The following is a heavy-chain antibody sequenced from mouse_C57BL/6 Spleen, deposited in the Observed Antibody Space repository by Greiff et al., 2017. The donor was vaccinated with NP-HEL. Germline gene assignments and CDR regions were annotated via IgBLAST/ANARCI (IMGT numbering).Heavy chain of an antibody. D-gene: IGHD1-1*01. CDR1: GYTFTDYY. CDR3: ARWTTVVDYYAMDY. V-gene: IGHV1-19*01. Sequence: EVQLQESGPVLVKPGASVKMSCKASGYTFTDYYMNWVKQSHGKSLEWIGVINPYNGGTSYNQKFKGKATLTVDKSSSTAYMELNSLTSEDSAVYYCARWTTVVDYYAMDYWGQGTSVTVSS. J-gene: IGHJ4*01. CDR2: INPYNGGT.